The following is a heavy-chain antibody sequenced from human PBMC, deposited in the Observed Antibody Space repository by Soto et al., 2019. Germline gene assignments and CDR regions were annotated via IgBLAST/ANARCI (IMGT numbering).Heavy chain of an antibody. J-gene: IGHJ4*02. Sequence: GGSLRLSCAASGFTFSDYYMSWIRQAPGKGLEWVSYISSSGSTIYYADSVKGRFTISRDNAKNSLYLQMNSLRAEDTAVYYCARDQIGYDFWSGYPPPGYWGQGTLVTAPQ. CDR1: GFTFSDYY. V-gene: IGHV3-11*01. D-gene: IGHD3-3*01. CDR3: ARDQIGYDFWSGYPPPGY. CDR2: ISSSGSTI.